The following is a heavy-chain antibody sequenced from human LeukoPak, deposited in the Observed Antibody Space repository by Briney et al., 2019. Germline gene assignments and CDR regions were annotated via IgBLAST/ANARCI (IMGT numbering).Heavy chain of an antibody. CDR2: INHSGST. CDR3: ARGLGYCSSTSCHGY. J-gene: IGHJ4*02. Sequence: PSETLSLTCAVYGGSFSGYYWSWIRQPPGKGLEWIGEINHSGSTNYNPSLKSRVTISVDTSKNLFSLKLSSVTAADTAVYYCARGLGYCSSTSCHGYWGQGTLVTVSS. V-gene: IGHV4-34*01. D-gene: IGHD2-2*01. CDR1: GGSFSGYY.